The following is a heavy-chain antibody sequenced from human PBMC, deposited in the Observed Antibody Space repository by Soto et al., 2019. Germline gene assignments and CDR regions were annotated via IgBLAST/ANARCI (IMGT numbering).Heavy chain of an antibody. CDR3: ARHGIAARHYYGMDV. Sequence: VESLTISCKGSGYSFTRYWIGWVLQMPGKGLEWMGIIYPGDSDTRYSPSFQGQVTISADKSISTAYLQWSSLKASDTAMYYCARHGIAARHYYGMDVWGQGTTVTVSS. J-gene: IGHJ6*01. V-gene: IGHV5-51*01. CDR2: IYPGDSDT. CDR1: GYSFTRYW. D-gene: IGHD6-6*01.